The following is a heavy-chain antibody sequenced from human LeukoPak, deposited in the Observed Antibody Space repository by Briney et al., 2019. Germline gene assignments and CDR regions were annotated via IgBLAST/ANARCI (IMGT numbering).Heavy chain of an antibody. D-gene: IGHD6-19*01. CDR1: GFTFSDYY. Sequence: GGSLRLSCAASGFTFSDYYMSWIRQAPGKGLEWVLYISNGGSTIYYADSVKGRFTISRDNAKNSLYLQMNSLRAEDTAIYYCARRSASGWFYLDYWGQGTLVTVSS. V-gene: IGHV3-11*01. CDR3: ARRSASGWFYLDY. CDR2: ISNGGSTI. J-gene: IGHJ4*02.